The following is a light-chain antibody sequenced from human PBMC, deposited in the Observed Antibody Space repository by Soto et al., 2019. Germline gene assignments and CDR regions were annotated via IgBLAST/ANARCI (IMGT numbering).Light chain of an antibody. CDR3: CSYVGSSLFAL. Sequence: QSALTQPASVSGSPGQSITISCTGTSSDVGRYNLVSWYQHHPGQAPKLMIYEDSQRPLGVSNRFSGSKSGNTASLTISGLQAEDEADYYCCSYVGSSLFALFGGGTKLTVL. CDR2: EDS. V-gene: IGLV2-23*02. CDR1: SSDVGRYNL. J-gene: IGLJ2*01.